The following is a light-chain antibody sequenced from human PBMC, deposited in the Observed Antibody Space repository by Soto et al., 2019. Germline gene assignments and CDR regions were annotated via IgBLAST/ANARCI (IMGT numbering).Light chain of an antibody. CDR2: DAS. J-gene: IGKJ1*01. CDR3: QQYNSYSGT. Sequence: DIQMTHSPSTLSASVVYRVTITCRASQTISNWLAWYQQKPGKAPKVLIYDASTLDGGVPSRFSGSGSGTEFTLTISSLQPDDFATYYCQQYNSYSGTFGQGTTVDIK. CDR1: QTISNW. V-gene: IGKV1-5*01.